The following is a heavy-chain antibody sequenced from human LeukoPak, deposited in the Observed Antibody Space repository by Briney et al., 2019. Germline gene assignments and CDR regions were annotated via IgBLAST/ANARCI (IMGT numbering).Heavy chain of an antibody. Sequence: GGSLRLSCAASGFTFSDYYMSWIRQAPGKGLEWVSYISSSGSAIYYADSVKGRFTISRDNAKNSLYLQMNSLRAEDTAVYYCARPIAAAGPTPFDYWGQGTLVTVSS. CDR1: GFTFSDYY. J-gene: IGHJ4*02. V-gene: IGHV3-11*01. D-gene: IGHD6-13*01. CDR3: ARPIAAAGPTPFDY. CDR2: ISSSGSAI.